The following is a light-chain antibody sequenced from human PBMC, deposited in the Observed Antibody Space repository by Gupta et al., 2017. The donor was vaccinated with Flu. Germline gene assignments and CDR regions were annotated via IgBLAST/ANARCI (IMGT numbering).Light chain of an antibody. Sequence: PVQPARITCSGDALPKNYASWYQQQPGQAPALLICKDTETPSGIPARLSGSTSGNTATLTITGVQAEDEADYYCQSDARSGTLVFGGGTKLAVL. CDR3: QSDARSGTLV. V-gene: IGLV3-25*03. CDR2: KDT. CDR1: ALPKNY. J-gene: IGLJ2*01.